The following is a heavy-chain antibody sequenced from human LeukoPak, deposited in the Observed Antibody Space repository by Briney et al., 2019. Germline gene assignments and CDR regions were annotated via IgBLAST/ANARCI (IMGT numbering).Heavy chain of an antibody. CDR1: GGSISSSSYY. V-gene: IGHV4-39*07. Sequence: KPSETLSLTCTVSGGSISSSSYYWGWIRQPPGKGLEWIGSIYYSGSTYYNPSLKSRVTISVDTSKNQFSLKLSSVTAADTAVYYRARARLAAADRRWFDPWGQGTLVTVSS. D-gene: IGHD6-13*01. CDR3: ARARLAAADRRWFDP. J-gene: IGHJ5*02. CDR2: IYYSGST.